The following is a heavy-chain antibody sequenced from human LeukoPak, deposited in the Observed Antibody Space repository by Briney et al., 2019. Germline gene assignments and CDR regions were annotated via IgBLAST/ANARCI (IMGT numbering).Heavy chain of an antibody. D-gene: IGHD3-10*01. CDR3: AKDVDPFGSGSYVEGFDY. CDR1: GFTFSSYG. Sequence: GGSPRLSCAASGFTFSSYGMHWVRQAPGKGLEGVAVISFDASNKYYADSVKGRFTISRDNSKNTLYLQMNSLRAEDTAVYYCAKDVDPFGSGSYVEGFDYWGQGTLVTVSS. V-gene: IGHV3-30*18. J-gene: IGHJ4*02. CDR2: ISFDASNK.